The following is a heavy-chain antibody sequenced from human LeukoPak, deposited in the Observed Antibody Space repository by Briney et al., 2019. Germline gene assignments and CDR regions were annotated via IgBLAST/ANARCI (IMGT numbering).Heavy chain of an antibody. CDR2: ISWNSGSI. CDR1: GFTFDDYA. J-gene: IGHJ4*02. V-gene: IGHV3-9*01. Sequence: GGSLRLSCAASGFTFDDYAMHWVRQAPGKGLEWVSGISWNSGSIGYADSVKGRFTISRDNAKNSLYLQMNSLRAEDTALYYCAKSIGYYYGSRGYYYFDYWGQGTLVTVSS. CDR3: AKSIGYYYGSRGYYYFDY. D-gene: IGHD3-22*01.